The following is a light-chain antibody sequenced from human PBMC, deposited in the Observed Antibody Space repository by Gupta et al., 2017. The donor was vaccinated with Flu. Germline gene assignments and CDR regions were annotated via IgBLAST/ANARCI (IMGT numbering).Light chain of an antibody. V-gene: IGLV1-47*01. J-gene: IGLJ3*02. CDR2: RNS. CDR3: ACADAARSVWV. CDR1: RSNIGRNY. Sequence: QSVLTQPPSTSETPGQTVTISCSGGRSNIGRNYICWYPQLPGTAPKLLIYRNSLRPSGVPDRFSGAKSDTSGSLSIXGXRAEDEXDYYCACADAARSVWVFGGGTTVTVL.